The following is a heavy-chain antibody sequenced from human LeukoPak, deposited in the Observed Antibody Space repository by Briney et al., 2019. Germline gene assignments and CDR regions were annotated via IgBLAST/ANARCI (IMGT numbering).Heavy chain of an antibody. J-gene: IGHJ6*02. CDR2: INAGNGNT. CDR3: ARVLAAADSHYYYGMDV. V-gene: IGHV1-3*01. CDR1: GYTFTSYA. D-gene: IGHD6-13*01. Sequence: ASVKVSCKASGYTFTSYAMHWVRQAPGQRLEWMGWINAGNGNTKYSQKFQGRVTITRDTSASTAYMELSSLRSEDTAVYYCARVLAAADSHYYYGMDVWGQGTTVTVSS.